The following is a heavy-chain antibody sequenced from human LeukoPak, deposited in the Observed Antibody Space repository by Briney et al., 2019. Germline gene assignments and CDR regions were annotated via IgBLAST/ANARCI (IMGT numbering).Heavy chain of an antibody. Sequence: PGGSLRLSCAASGFTFTSYAMGWVRQAPGKGLEWVSTISGSGGSTYYADSVKGRFTISRDNSKNTLCLQMNSLRAEDTAVYYCAKDHGDVWELFDYWGQGTLVTVSS. V-gene: IGHV3-23*01. CDR1: GFTFTSYA. CDR2: ISGSGGST. D-gene: IGHD1-26*01. CDR3: AKDHGDVWELFDY. J-gene: IGHJ4*02.